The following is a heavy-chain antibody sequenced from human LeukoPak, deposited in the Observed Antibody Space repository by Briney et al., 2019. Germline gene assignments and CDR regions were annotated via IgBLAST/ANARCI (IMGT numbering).Heavy chain of an antibody. CDR3: VGEVGSRQMNS. J-gene: IGHJ4*02. D-gene: IGHD1-26*01. CDR1: GFTFSSYS. CDR2: ISSSSSTI. V-gene: IGHV3-48*01. Sequence: PGGSLRLSCAASGFTFSSYSMNWVRQAPGKGLEWVSYISSSSSTIYYADSVKGRFTISRDNAKDMLFLQMNSLRVDDTAIYYCVGEVGSRQMNSWGQGTLVTGSS.